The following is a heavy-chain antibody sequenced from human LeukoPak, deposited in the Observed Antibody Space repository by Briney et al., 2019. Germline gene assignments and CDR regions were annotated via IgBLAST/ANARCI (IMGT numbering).Heavy chain of an antibody. CDR3: AREAIKDY. CDR1: GFTFSSHS. CDR2: ISSGSGTI. V-gene: IGHV3-48*02. J-gene: IGHJ4*02. Sequence: PGGSLRLSCEVSGFTFSSHSMNWVRQAPGKGLEWVSYISSGSGTIYYADSVKGRFTIARDDAKNSLYLRMSSLRDEDTAVYYCAREAIKDYWGQGTLVTVSS.